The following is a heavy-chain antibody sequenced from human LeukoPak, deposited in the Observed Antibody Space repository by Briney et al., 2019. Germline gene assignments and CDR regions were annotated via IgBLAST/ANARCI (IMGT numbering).Heavy chain of an antibody. D-gene: IGHD3-10*01. CDR2: IYYSGST. CDR3: ARDRTGWAMVRV. Sequence: SETLSLTCTVSGGSISSSSYYWAWIRQPPGKGLEWIGSIYYSGSTYYNPSLKSRVTISVDTSKDQFSLKLSSVTAADTAVYYCARDRTGWAMVRVWGQGTLVTVSS. V-gene: IGHV4-39*07. J-gene: IGHJ4*02. CDR1: GGSISSSSYY.